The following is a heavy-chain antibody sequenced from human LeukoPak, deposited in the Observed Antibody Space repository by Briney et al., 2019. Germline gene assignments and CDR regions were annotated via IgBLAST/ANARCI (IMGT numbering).Heavy chain of an antibody. CDR1: GDTFTSYA. CDR3: ARVPMIKSSTIDDAFDI. Sequence: ASVKVSCKASGDTFTSYAMHWVRQAPGQRLEWMGWINAGNGNTKYSQKFQGRVTITRDTSASTAYMELSSLRSEDTAVYYCARVPMIKSSTIDDAFDIWGQGTMVTVSS. J-gene: IGHJ3*02. D-gene: IGHD3-22*01. CDR2: INAGNGNT. V-gene: IGHV1-3*01.